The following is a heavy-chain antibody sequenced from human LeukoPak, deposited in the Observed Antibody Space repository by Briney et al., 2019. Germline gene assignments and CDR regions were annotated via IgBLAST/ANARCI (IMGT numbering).Heavy chain of an antibody. V-gene: IGHV1-18*01. Sequence: GASVNVSCMASGYTFTNSGISWVRQAPGQGLEWMGWVSAYDGNTNYAQKFQGRLTMTTDRSTSTAYMELRSLRSEDTAMYYCARSFARDSDILTGHYIGDYWGQGTLVTVSS. CDR3: ARSFARDSDILTGHYIGDY. D-gene: IGHD3-9*01. J-gene: IGHJ4*02. CDR1: GYTFTNSG. CDR2: VSAYDGNT.